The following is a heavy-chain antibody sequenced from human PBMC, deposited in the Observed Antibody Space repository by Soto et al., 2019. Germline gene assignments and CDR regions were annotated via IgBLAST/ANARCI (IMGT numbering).Heavy chain of an antibody. V-gene: IGHV3-23*01. D-gene: IGHD2-2*01. J-gene: IGHJ6*03. CDR3: AKGLVPAARLYYYYYYMDV. Sequence: GGSLRLSCAASGFTFSSYAMSWVRQAPGKGLEWVSAISGSGGSTYYADSVKGRFTTSTDNSKNTLYLQMNSLRAEDTAVYYCAKGLVPAARLYYYYYYMDVWGKGTTVTVSS. CDR1: GFTFSSYA. CDR2: ISGSGGST.